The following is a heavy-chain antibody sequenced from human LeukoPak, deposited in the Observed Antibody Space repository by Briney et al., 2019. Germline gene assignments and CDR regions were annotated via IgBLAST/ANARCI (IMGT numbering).Heavy chain of an antibody. J-gene: IGHJ4*02. CDR3: ARDSEDGFDY. CDR2: IYYSGTT. D-gene: IGHD5-24*01. CDR1: GGSISSTSYY. V-gene: IGHV4-39*07. Sequence: SETPSLTCTVSGGSISSTSYYWGWIRQPPGKGLEWIGSIYYSGTTYYNPSLKSRVTMSVDTSKNQFSLRLSSVTAADTAVYYCARDSEDGFDYWGQGTLVTVSS.